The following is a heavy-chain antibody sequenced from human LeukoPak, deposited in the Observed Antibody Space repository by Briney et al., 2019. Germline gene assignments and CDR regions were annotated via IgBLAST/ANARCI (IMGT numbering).Heavy chain of an antibody. CDR3: TTALWFGANWFDP. CDR2: IKSKTDGGTT. V-gene: IGHV3-15*01. CDR1: GFTFSNAW. D-gene: IGHD3-10*01. J-gene: IGHJ5*02. Sequence: GGSLRLSCAASGFTFSNAWMSWVRQAPGKGLEWVGRIKSKTDGGTTDYAAPVKGRFTISRADSKNTLYLQMNSLKTEDTAVYYCTTALWFGANWFDPWGQGTLVTVSS.